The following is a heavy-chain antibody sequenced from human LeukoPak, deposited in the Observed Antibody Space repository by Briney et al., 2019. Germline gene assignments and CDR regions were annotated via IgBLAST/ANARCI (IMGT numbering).Heavy chain of an antibody. J-gene: IGHJ4*02. CDR1: GFTFSSYE. D-gene: IGHD3-3*01. CDR3: ARQMYYDFWSGYSTFDY. CDR2: ISSSGNTI. Sequence: PGRSLRLSCEASGFTFSSYEMNWVRQAPGKGLEWVSYISSSGNTIYYADSVKGRFTISRDNAKNSLYLQMNSLRAEDTAVYYCARQMYYDFWSGYSTFDYWSQGTLVTVSP. V-gene: IGHV3-48*03.